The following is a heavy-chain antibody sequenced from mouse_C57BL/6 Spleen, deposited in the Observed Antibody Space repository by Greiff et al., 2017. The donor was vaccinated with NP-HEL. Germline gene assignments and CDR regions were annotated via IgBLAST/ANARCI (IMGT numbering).Heavy chain of an antibody. J-gene: IGHJ2*01. CDR1: GYTFTGYA. Sequence: QVQLQQSGAELARPGASVTMSCKASGYTFTGYAMHWVKQRPGQGLEWIGYINPSSGDTKYNQKFKDKATLTADKSSSTAYMQRSSLTSEDSAVYYCARYSYDVGWDYWGQGTTLTVSS. D-gene: IGHD2-12*01. CDR2: INPSSGDT. V-gene: IGHV1-4*01. CDR3: ARYSYDVGWDY.